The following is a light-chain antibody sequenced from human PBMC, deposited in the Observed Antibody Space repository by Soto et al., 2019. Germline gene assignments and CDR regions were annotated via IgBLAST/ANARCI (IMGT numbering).Light chain of an antibody. V-gene: IGKV3-20*01. Sequence: EIVLTQSPGTLSLSPGERATLSCRASQSVSSSYLAWYKQKPGQAPRLLIYGASSRDTGIPDRFSGSGSGTDFTLTISRLEPEDLAVYYCQQYGSSPTFGQGTKVEIK. J-gene: IGKJ1*01. CDR1: QSVSSSY. CDR3: QQYGSSPT. CDR2: GAS.